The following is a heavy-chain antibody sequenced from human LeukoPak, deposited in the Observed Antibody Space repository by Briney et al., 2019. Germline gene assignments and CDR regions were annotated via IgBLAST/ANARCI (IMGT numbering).Heavy chain of an antibody. J-gene: IGHJ4*02. CDR3: ARAVDYRNYFDY. D-gene: IGHD4-11*01. CDR1: GDSMTRGGYY. V-gene: IGHV4-31*03. Sequence: SETLSLTCTVSGDSMTRGGYYWSWVRQHPGKGLEWVGFIYRSGTTFYNPSLESRATISVDTSQSQFSLKLTSVTAADTAVYYCARAVDYRNYFDYWGQGALVTVSS. CDR2: IYRSGTT.